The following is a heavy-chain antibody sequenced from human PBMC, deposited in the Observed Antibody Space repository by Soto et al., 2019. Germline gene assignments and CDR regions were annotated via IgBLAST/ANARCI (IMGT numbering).Heavy chain of an antibody. V-gene: IGHV3-30-3*01. CDR2: ISYDGSNK. J-gene: IGHJ4*02. CDR3: ARAYYDILTGYVY. CDR1: GFTFSSYA. D-gene: IGHD3-9*01. Sequence: QVQLVESGGGVVQPGRSLRLSCAASGFTFSSYAIHWVRQAPGKGLEWVAVISYDGSNKYYADSVKGRFTISRDNSKNTLYLQMNSLRAEDTAVYYCARAYYDILTGYVYWGQGTLVTVSS.